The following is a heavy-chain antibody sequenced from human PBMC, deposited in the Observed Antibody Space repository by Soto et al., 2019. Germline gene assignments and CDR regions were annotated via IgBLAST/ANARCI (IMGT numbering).Heavy chain of an antibody. CDR2: IYYSGST. CDR1: GGSISSSSYY. Sequence: QLQLQESGPGLVKPSETLSLTCTVSGGSISSSSYYWGWIRQPPGKGLEWIGSIYYSGSTYYNPSLKSRVTISVDTSKNQFSLKLSSVTAADTAVYYCAGGFGESPQWDVWGQGTTVTVSS. J-gene: IGHJ6*02. V-gene: IGHV4-39*01. D-gene: IGHD3-10*01. CDR3: AGGFGESPQWDV.